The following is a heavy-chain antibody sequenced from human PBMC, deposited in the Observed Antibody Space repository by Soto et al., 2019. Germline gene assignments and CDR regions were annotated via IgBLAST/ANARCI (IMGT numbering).Heavy chain of an antibody. Sequence: GESLKISCKGSGYIFTNYWIVWVRQMPGKGLEWMGIIYPGDSDTRYSPSFQGQVTISVDKSISTAYLQWSSLKASDTAMYYWARGGVDFDDYFHCWGQGTLVTVSS. J-gene: IGHJ4*02. CDR2: IYPGDSDT. CDR3: ARGGVDFDDYFHC. CDR1: GYIFTNYW. V-gene: IGHV5-51*01. D-gene: IGHD3-10*01.